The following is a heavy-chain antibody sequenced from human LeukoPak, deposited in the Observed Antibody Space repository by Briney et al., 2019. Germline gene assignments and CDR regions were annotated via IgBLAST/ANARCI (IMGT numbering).Heavy chain of an antibody. Sequence: PGGSLRLSCAASGFTFDNYAMHRVRLAPGKGLEWVSLISGDGSDTNYADSVKGRFTISRDNSENSLYLQMNSLGTEDTALYYCAKSDSNLRYFDYWGQGTLVTVSS. CDR1: GFTFDNYA. CDR2: ISGDGSDT. V-gene: IGHV3-43*02. J-gene: IGHJ4*02. CDR3: AKSDSNLRYFDY. D-gene: IGHD2-21*02.